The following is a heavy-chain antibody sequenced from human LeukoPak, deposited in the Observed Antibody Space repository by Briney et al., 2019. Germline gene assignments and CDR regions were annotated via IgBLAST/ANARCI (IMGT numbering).Heavy chain of an antibody. V-gene: IGHV4-30-2*01. CDR2: IYYSGST. CDR1: GGSISSGGYY. CDR3: ARISVVRGALGD. D-gene: IGHD3-10*01. J-gene: IGHJ4*02. Sequence: SQTLSLTCTVSGGSISSGGYYWSWIRQPPGKGLEWIGYIYYSGSTYYNPSLKSRVTMSVDTSKNQFSLKLSSVTAVDTAVYYCARISVVRGALGDWGQGTLVTVSS.